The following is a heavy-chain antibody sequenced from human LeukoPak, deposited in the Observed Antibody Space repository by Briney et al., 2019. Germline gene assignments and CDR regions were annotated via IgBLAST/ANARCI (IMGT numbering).Heavy chain of an antibody. D-gene: IGHD3-22*01. CDR1: GYTFTSYY. CDR3: ARGQYYYDSSGYYYNY. CDR2: TNPSGGST. J-gene: IGHJ4*02. V-gene: IGHV1-46*01. Sequence: ASVKVSCKASGYTFTSYYMHWVRQAPGQGLEWMGITNPSGGSTSYAQKFQGRVTMTRDTSTSTVYMELSSLRSEDTAVYYCARGQYYYDSSGYYYNYWGQGTLVTVSS.